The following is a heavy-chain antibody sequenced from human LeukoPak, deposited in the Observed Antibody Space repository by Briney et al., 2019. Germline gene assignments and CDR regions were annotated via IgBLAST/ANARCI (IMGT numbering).Heavy chain of an antibody. J-gene: IGHJ5*02. CDR3: ARRYGSGSYYKFDP. V-gene: IGHV4-4*07. CDR2: IYTSGST. CDR1: GGSISSYY. D-gene: IGHD3-10*01. Sequence: SETLSLTCTVSGGSISSYYWSWIRQPAGKGLEWIARIYTSGSTNYNPSLKSRVTMSVDTSKNQFSLKLGSVTAADTAVYYCARRYGSGSYYKFDPWGQGTLVTVSS.